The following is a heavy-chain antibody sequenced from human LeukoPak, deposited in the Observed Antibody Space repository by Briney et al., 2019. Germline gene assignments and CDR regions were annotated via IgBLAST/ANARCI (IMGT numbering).Heavy chain of an antibody. Sequence: GGSLRLSFAASGFTFSNYPMHWVRQAPGKGLEYVSAISSNGNRTYYANSVKGRFTISRDNSKNTLYLQMGSLRAEDMAVYYCASGRQLENFDYWGQGTLVTVSS. V-gene: IGHV3-64*01. D-gene: IGHD6-6*01. J-gene: IGHJ4*02. CDR1: GFTFSNYP. CDR3: ASGRQLENFDY. CDR2: ISSNGNRT.